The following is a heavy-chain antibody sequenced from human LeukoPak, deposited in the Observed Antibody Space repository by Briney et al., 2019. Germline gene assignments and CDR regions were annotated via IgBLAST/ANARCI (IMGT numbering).Heavy chain of an antibody. J-gene: IGHJ5*02. D-gene: IGHD3-10*01. CDR3: ASQLLWFGGEKVWFDP. CDR2: IYYSGST. CDR1: GGSISSSSYY. Sequence: SETLSLTCTVSGGSISSSSYYWGWIRQPPGKGLEWIGSIYYSGSTYYNPSLKSRVTISLDTSKNRFSLKLSSVTAADTAVYYCASQLLWFGGEKVWFDPWGQGTLVTVSS. V-gene: IGHV4-39*01.